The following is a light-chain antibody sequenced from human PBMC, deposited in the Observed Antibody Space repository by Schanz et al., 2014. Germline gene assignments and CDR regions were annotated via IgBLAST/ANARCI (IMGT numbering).Light chain of an antibody. J-gene: IGKJ1*01. CDR1: QSVSSGD. CDR3: QQYDSSTWT. Sequence: ENVLTQSPATLSLSPGERATLSCRASQSVSSGDLAWYQHKEGQAPRLLIYGASSRATGIPDRFSGSGSGTDFTLTISRLEPEDFAMYYCQQYDSSTWTFGQGTKVEIK. CDR2: GAS. V-gene: IGKV3-20*01.